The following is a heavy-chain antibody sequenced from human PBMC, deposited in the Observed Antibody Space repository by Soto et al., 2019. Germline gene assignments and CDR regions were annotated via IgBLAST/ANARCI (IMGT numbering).Heavy chain of an antibody. Sequence: QVQLVQSGAEVKKPGASVKVSCKASGYTFTSYYMHWVRQAPGQGLEWMGIINPSGGSTSYAQKFQGRVTMTRDTSTSTVYMELSSLRSEDTAVYYCALVVPAAMAEYYFDYWGQGTLVTVSS. CDR3: ALVVPAAMAEYYFDY. D-gene: IGHD2-2*01. J-gene: IGHJ4*02. CDR2: INPSGGST. V-gene: IGHV1-46*03. CDR1: GYTFTSYY.